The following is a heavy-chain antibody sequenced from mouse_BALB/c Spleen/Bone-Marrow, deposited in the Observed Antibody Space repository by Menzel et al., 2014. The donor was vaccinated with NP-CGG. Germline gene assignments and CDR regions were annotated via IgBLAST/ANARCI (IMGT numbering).Heavy chain of an antibody. CDR3: ARNSDWFAY. Sequence: VQRVESGPGLVQPSQSLSITCTVSGFSLTTYAVHWVRQSPGKGLEWLGVIWSGGNTDYSTAFISRLSITKANSNSQVFFKMNSLQADDTAIYYCARNSDWFAYWGQGTLVTVSA. V-gene: IGHV2-4-1*01. CDR2: IWSGGNT. J-gene: IGHJ3*01. CDR1: GFSLTTYA.